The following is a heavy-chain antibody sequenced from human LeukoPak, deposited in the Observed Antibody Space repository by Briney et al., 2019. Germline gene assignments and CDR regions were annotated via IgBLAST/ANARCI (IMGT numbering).Heavy chain of an antibody. CDR3: TRLNSRASFDY. J-gene: IGHJ4*02. V-gene: IGHV3-73*01. D-gene: IGHD6-13*01. CDR1: GFTFSGSA. CDR2: IRSKANSYAT. Sequence: PGGSLRLSCAASGFTFSGSAMHWVRQASGKGLEWVGRIRSKANSYATAYAASVKGRFTISRDDSKNTAYLQVNSLKTEDTAVYYCTRLNSRASFDYWGQGTLVTVSS.